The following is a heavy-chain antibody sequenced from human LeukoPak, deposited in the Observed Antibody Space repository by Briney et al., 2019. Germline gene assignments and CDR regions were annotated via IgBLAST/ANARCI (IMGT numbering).Heavy chain of an antibody. V-gene: IGHV3-33*01. CDR3: ARDRLVTPFYYYYYGMDV. J-gene: IGHJ6*02. CDR2: IWYDGSNK. CDR1: GFTFRSYG. D-gene: IGHD4-23*01. Sequence: PGGSLRLSCAASGFTFRSYGMHWVRQAPGEGLEWVAVIWYDGSNKNYANSVRGRFTISRDNSKNTLYLQMNSLRAEDTAVYYCARDRLVTPFYYYYYGMDVWGQGTTVTVSS.